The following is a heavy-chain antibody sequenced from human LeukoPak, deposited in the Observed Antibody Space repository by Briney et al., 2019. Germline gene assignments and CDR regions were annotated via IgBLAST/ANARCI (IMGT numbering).Heavy chain of an antibody. D-gene: IGHD6-19*01. CDR3: AGLAGYSSGWRFDY. CDR1: GGSISSYY. J-gene: IGHJ4*02. V-gene: IGHV4-59*08. Sequence: SETLSLTCTVSGGSISSYYWSWIRQPPGKGLEWIGYIYHSGSTNYNPSLKSRVTISVDTSKNQFSLKLSSVTAADTAVYYCAGLAGYSSGWRFDYWGQGTLVTVSS. CDR2: IYHSGST.